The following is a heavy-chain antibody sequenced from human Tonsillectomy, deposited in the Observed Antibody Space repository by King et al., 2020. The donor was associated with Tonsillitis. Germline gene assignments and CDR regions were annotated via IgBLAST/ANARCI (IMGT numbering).Heavy chain of an antibody. CDR3: ARGGASSQYFAH. D-gene: IGHD1-26*01. V-gene: IGHV4-59*01. Sequence: QLQESGPGLVKPSETLSLNCSVSGASISSFSWSWLRQSPGKGLEWLGFIYNSETTNYNPSLKARITISIDTSKNQFSLKVTSVTAADTAVYYCARGGASSQYFAHWGQGALVTVSS. J-gene: IGHJ4*02. CDR2: IYNSETT. CDR1: GASISSFS.